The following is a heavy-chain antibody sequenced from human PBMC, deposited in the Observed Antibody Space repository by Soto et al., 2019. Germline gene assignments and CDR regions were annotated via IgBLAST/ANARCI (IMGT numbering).Heavy chain of an antibody. CDR1: GGTFSSYA. V-gene: IGHV1-69*13. D-gene: IGHD3-22*01. CDR2: IIPIFGTA. Sequence: SVKVSCKDSGGTFSSYAISWVRQAPGQGHEWMGGIIPIFGTANYAQKFQGRVTITADESTSTAYMELSSLRSEDTAVYYCARLSRFYYDSSGLPFYYYYGMDVWG. CDR3: ARLSRFYYDSSGLPFYYYYGMDV. J-gene: IGHJ6*01.